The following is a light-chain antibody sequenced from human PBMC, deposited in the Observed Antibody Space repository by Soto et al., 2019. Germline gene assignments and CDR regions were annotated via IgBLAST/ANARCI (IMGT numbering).Light chain of an antibody. CDR1: QTFTRW. J-gene: IGKJ1*01. CDR2: DAS. V-gene: IGKV1-5*01. CDR3: QQYNSYSWT. Sequence: EIPMTQSASSLYASVADRGSIXCRASQTFTRWIVWYQQKPGKAPKLLIYDASTLEGGVPSRFSGSRSGTEFTRTISSRQPDDFATYYGQQYNSYSWTFGQGTKVDIK.